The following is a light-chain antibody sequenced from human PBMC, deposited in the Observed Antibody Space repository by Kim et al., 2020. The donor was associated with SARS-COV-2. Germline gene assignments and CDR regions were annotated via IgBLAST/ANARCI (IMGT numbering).Light chain of an antibody. J-gene: IGKJ2*01. Sequence: SPGERAALSCRASQSVGRNLAWYQQKPGQTPRLLIYDASTRATGIPARFSGSGSGTEFSLTISSLQSEDFALYYCQQYNNWPPEYTFGQGTKLEI. CDR3: QQYNNWPPEYT. CDR1: QSVGRN. CDR2: DAS. V-gene: IGKV3-15*01.